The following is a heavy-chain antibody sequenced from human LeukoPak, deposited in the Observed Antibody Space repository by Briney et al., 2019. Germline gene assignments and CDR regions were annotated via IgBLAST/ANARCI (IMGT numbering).Heavy chain of an antibody. CDR3: ARDGSRGGSDY. CDR1: GASFSGYY. D-gene: IGHD3-16*01. J-gene: IGHJ4*02. CDR2: INHSGST. Sequence: SETVSLTCAVYGASFSGYYWTWIRQPPGKGLEWIGEINHSGSTNYNPSLKSRVTISVDTSTNHFSLKLSSVTAADTAVYYCARDGSRGGSDYWGQGTLVSPSS. V-gene: IGHV4-34*01.